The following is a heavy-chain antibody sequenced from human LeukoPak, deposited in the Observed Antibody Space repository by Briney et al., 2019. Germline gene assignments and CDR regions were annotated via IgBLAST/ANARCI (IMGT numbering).Heavy chain of an antibody. CDR3: AKDSYYYYIDV. Sequence: PGGSLRLSCAASGFTFDDYGMSWVRQAPGKGLEWVSSINWNGGSTGYADSVKGRFTISRDNAKNSLYMQMNSLRTEDTAVYYCAKDSYYYYIDVWGKGTTVTVSS. CDR1: GFTFDDYG. V-gene: IGHV3-20*04. J-gene: IGHJ6*03. CDR2: INWNGGST.